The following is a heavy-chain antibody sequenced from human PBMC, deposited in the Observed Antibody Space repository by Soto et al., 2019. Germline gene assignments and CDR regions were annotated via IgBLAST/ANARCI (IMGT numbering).Heavy chain of an antibody. Sequence: EVQLLESGGSLVHPGGSLRLSCAASGFSFSYFAMSWVRQAPGKGLEWVAAISGSGGNTYYADSVKGRFTISRDNYKNTLFLQMNSLRDEDTAVYYCAKDRGGSGWSTLDHWGQGTLVTVSS. CDR3: AKDRGGSGWSTLDH. CDR1: GFSFSYFA. CDR2: ISGSGGNT. D-gene: IGHD6-19*01. V-gene: IGHV3-23*01. J-gene: IGHJ4*02.